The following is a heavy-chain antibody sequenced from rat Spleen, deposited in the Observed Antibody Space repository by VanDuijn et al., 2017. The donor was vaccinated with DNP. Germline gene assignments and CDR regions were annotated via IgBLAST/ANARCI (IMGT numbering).Heavy chain of an antibody. D-gene: IGHD3-5*01. CDR3: TTPLGYFDY. J-gene: IGHJ2*01. Sequence: EVQLVESGGGLVQPGXXXKLSCAXXGFXXXDYXXXWVXXAPTKGLEWXXSIXYDGGSTYYRDSVKGRFTISRDNAKSSLYLQRDSLRSEDTATYYCTTPLGYFDYWGQGVMVTVSS. CDR2: IXYDGGST. CDR1: GFXXXDYX. V-gene: IGHV5-20*01.